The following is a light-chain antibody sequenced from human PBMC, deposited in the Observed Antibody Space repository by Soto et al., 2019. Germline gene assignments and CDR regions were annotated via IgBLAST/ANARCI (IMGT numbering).Light chain of an antibody. CDR2: GAS. V-gene: IGKV3-15*01. CDR1: QSVSSK. CDR3: QHYHDCTPPWT. Sequence: EIVMTQSPATLSVSPGDRATLSCRASQSVSSKLAWYQQKPGQAPRVLIFGASTRATGIPARFSGSGSGTEFNLTISSLQSEDVAVYYCQHYHDCTPPWTFGQGTRVEIK. J-gene: IGKJ1*01.